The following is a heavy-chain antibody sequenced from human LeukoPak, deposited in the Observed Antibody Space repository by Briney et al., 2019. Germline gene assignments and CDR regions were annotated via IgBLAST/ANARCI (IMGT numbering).Heavy chain of an antibody. CDR3: AGLGITMIGGV. Sequence: PGGSLRLSCAASGFTFSSYSMNWVRQAPGKGLERVSYISSSGSTIYYADSVKGRFTISRDHAKNSLYLQMNSLSAEDTAVYYCAGLGITMIGGVWGKGTTVTISS. CDR2: ISSSGSTI. V-gene: IGHV3-48*04. D-gene: IGHD3-10*02. CDR1: GFTFSSYS. J-gene: IGHJ6*04.